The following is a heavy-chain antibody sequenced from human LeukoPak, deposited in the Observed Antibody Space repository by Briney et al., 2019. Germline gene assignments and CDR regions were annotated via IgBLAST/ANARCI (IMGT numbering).Heavy chain of an antibody. J-gene: IGHJ1*01. V-gene: IGHV3-7*01. CDR2: MDPSGTHK. Sequence: GGSLRLSCAASDFTFNRSWMNWVRQSPGKGLEWVANMDPSGTHKRYVDSVKGRFTISKDNAGTSFYLDMYNLRVEDTAIYYCARAPSDSSGYYPEYFQHWGQGTLVTVSS. CDR1: DFTFNRSW. D-gene: IGHD3-22*01. CDR3: ARAPSDSSGYYPEYFQH.